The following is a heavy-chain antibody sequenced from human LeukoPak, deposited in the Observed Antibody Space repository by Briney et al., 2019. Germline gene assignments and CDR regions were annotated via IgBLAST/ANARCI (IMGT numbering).Heavy chain of an antibody. CDR3: ARGLGPFFDY. CDR1: GFTFSSNS. CDR2: ISSSSSYI. J-gene: IGHJ4*02. Sequence: GGSLSFSGAASGFTFSSNSMNWLGQAQGKGLEWVSSISSSSSYIYYADSVKGRFTISRDNAKNSLYLQMNSLRAEDTAVYYCARGLGPFFDYWGQGTLVTVSS. V-gene: IGHV3-21*01.